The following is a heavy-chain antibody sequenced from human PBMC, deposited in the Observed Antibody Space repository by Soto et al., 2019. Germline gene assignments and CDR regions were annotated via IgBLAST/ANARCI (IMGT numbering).Heavy chain of an antibody. Sequence: SETLCLPCTGSGVSISSYYWSWIRQPPGKGLEWIGYIYYSGSTNYNPSLKSRVTISVDTSKNQFSLKLSSVTAADTAVYYCARWSHSGYLFDGNYYYRYRMYFRSQGTTVTVS. CDR1: GVSISSYY. J-gene: IGHJ6*02. CDR2: IYYSGST. D-gene: IGHD5-12*01. V-gene: IGHV4-59*01. CDR3: ARWSHSGYLFDGNYYYRYRMYF.